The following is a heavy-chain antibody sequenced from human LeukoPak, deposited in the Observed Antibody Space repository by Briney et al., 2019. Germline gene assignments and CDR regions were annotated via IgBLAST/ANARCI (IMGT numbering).Heavy chain of an antibody. Sequence: GGSLRLSCAASGFTFSHYWMNWVRQAPGKGLEWVANIKQDVSEKYYVDSVKGRFTISGDNAKNSLYLQMNSLRAEDTAVYYCARSPLVRLGYFDWSIDYWGQGTLVTVSS. J-gene: IGHJ4*02. CDR3: ARSPLVRLGYFDWSIDY. CDR1: GFTFSHYW. D-gene: IGHD3-9*01. V-gene: IGHV3-7*01. CDR2: IKQDVSEK.